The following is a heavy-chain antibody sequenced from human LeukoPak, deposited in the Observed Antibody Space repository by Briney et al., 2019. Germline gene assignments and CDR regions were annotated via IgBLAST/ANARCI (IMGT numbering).Heavy chain of an antibody. D-gene: IGHD5-18*01. Sequence: GGSLRLSCAASGFTFSSHVMTWVRQAPGKGLEWLSSISGSGGSKYYAGSVKGRFTISRDNSKNTLYLQMNRLRAEDTAVYYCAKGQIYVDPPTFIDYWGQGTLVTVSS. J-gene: IGHJ4*02. CDR2: ISGSGGSK. CDR1: GFTFSSHV. CDR3: AKGQIYVDPPTFIDY. V-gene: IGHV3-23*01.